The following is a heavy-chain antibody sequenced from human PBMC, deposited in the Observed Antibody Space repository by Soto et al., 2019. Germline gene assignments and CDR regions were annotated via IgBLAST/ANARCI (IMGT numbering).Heavy chain of an antibody. D-gene: IGHD2-8*02. J-gene: IGHJ5*02. V-gene: IGHV3-15*01. CDR2: LKSRRDGGTS. CDR1: GITFTNAW. Sequence: EVQLVGSGGGLVKPGGSPRLSCAASGITFTNAWMGWVRQAPGKGLEWIGRLKSRRDGGTSDYAAPVKGRFSISKDESKNTLYLQMNSLKTEDTAVYHCTTDGGVSAYPLFWAWGQGTLVTVSS. CDR3: TTDGGVSAYPLFWA.